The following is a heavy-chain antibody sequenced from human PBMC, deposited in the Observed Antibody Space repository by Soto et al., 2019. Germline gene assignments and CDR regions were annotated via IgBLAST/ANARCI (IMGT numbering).Heavy chain of an antibody. V-gene: IGHV3-30-3*01. J-gene: IGHJ3*02. D-gene: IGHD2-21*02. CDR1: GFTFSSYA. Sequence: GGSLRLSCAASGFTFSSYAMHWVRQSPGKGLEWVAVISYDGSNKYYADSVKGRFTISRDNSKNTLYLQVNSLRAEDTAVYYCARLDRVPGVVTAIVGAFDIWGQGTMVTVS. CDR2: ISYDGSNK. CDR3: ARLDRVPGVVTAIVGAFDI.